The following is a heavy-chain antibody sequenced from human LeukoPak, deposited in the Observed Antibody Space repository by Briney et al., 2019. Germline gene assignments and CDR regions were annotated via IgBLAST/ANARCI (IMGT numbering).Heavy chain of an antibody. CDR1: GYTFTSYY. J-gene: IGHJ5*02. V-gene: IGHV1-46*01. Sequence: ASVKVSCKASGYTFTSYYMHWVRQAPGQGLEWMGIINPSGGSTSYAQKFQGRVTMTRDTSTSTVYMELSSLRSEDTAVYYCARDSSIPYYYDSSGYPRKLNWFDPWGQGTLVIVSS. CDR3: ARDSSIPYYYDSSGYPRKLNWFDP. CDR2: INPSGGST. D-gene: IGHD3-22*01.